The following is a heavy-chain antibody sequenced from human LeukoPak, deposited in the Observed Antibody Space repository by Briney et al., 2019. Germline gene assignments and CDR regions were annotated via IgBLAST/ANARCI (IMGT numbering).Heavy chain of an antibody. CDR2: ISSSSSTI. CDR1: GFTFSSYS. CDR3: AKAMVRGVTKIDY. V-gene: IGHV3-48*01. D-gene: IGHD3-10*01. Sequence: GGSLRLSCAASGFTFSSYSMNWVRQAPGKGLEWVSYISSSSSTIYYADSVKGRFTISRDNAKNSLYLQMNSLRAEDTAVYYCAKAMVRGVTKIDYWGQGTLVTVSS. J-gene: IGHJ4*02.